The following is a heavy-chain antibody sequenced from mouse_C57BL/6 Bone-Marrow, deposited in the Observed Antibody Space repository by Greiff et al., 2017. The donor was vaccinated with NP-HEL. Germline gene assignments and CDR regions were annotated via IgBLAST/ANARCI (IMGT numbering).Heavy chain of an antibody. CDR3: AIIPLARSYEYFDY. V-gene: IGHV1-26*01. Sequence: EVQLQQSGPELVKPGASVKISCKASGYTFTDYYMNWVKQSHGKSLEWIGDINPNNGGTSYNQKFKGKAILTVDKSSSTAYMELSSLTSEDSAVYYCAIIPLARSYEYFDYWGRGTTLTASS. CDR2: INPNNGGT. D-gene: IGHD1-1*01. CDR1: GYTFTDYY. J-gene: IGHJ2*01.